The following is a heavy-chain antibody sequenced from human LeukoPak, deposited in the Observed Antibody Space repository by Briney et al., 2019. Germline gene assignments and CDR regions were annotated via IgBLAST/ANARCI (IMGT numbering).Heavy chain of an antibody. Sequence: SETLSLTCTVSGGSISSYYWGWLRQPPGKGLEWIGSIYYSGSTYYNPSLKSRVTISVDTSKNQFSLKLSSVTAADTAVYYCARQAGKGFIYYYYMDVWGKGTTVTISS. CDR1: GGSISSYY. CDR3: ARQAGKGFIYYYYMDV. D-gene: IGHD1-1*01. V-gene: IGHV4-39*01. J-gene: IGHJ6*03. CDR2: IYYSGST.